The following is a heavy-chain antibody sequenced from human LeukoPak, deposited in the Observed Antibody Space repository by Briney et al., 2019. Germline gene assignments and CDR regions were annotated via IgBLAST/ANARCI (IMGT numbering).Heavy chain of an antibody. D-gene: IGHD3-3*01. Sequence: GGSLRLSCAASGFTFSSYWMSWVRQAPGQGREWLAKIKQDGSEKYYVDSVKGRFTISRDNAKNSLYLQMNSLRAEDTAVYYCARCFWSYYYYYGMDVWGQGTTVTVSS. CDR2: IKQDGSEK. V-gene: IGHV3-7*03. CDR1: GFTFSSYW. CDR3: ARCFWSYYYYYGMDV. J-gene: IGHJ6*02.